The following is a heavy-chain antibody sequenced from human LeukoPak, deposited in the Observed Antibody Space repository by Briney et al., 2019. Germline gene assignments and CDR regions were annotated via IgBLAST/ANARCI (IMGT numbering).Heavy chain of an antibody. Sequence: GGSLRLSCAASGFTFSSYGMHWVRQAPEKGLEWVSAISGSGGSTYYADSVKGRFTISRDNSKNTLYLQMNSLRAEDTAVYYCARVRRSIVGATQLYYYYCGMDVWGQGTTVTVSS. CDR1: GFTFSSYG. CDR3: ARVRRSIVGATQLYYYYCGMDV. CDR2: ISGSGGST. V-gene: IGHV3-23*01. D-gene: IGHD1-26*01. J-gene: IGHJ6*02.